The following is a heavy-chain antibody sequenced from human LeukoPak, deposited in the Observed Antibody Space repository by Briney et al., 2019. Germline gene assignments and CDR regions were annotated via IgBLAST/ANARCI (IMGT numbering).Heavy chain of an antibody. D-gene: IGHD5-24*01. J-gene: IGHJ6*02. CDR1: GFTFSSYA. V-gene: IGHV3-23*01. CDR2: ISGSGGST. CDR3: AKTDLGTISGFYYGMDV. Sequence: GGSLRLSCAASGFTFSSYAMSWVRQAPGKGLEWVSAISGSGGSTYYADSVKGRFTISGDNSKNTLYLQMNSLRAEDTAVYYCAKTDLGTISGFYYGMDVWGQGTTVTVSS.